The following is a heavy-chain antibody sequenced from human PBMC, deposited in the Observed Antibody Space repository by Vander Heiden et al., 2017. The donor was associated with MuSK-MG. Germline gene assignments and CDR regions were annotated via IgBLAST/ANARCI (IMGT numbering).Heavy chain of an antibody. D-gene: IGHD6-19*01. J-gene: IGHJ4*02. CDR2: ISYDGSNK. CDR3: ARVPGIAVAGTAWDY. CDR1: GCTFSSYA. V-gene: IGHV3-30-3*01. Sequence: QVQLVESGGGVVQPGRSLRLSCAASGCTFSSYAMHWVRQAPGKGLEWVAVISYDGSNKYYADSVKGRFTISRDNSKNTLYLQMNSLRAEDTAVYYCARVPGIAVAGTAWDYWGQGTLVTVSS.